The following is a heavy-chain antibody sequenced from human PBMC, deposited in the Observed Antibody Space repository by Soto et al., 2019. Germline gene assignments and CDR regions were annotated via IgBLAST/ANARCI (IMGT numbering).Heavy chain of an antibody. CDR1: GYTITKYN. CDR3: ARDGDNRAHFDY. CDR2: LHADNDDT. V-gene: IGHV1-3*01. Sequence: QVQLVQSGPEVKRPGASVKISCKASGYTITKYNIPWVRQAPGKRPEWMGWLHADNDDTIYSPRFQGRITITRDTAANTGYMELSSLTSEDTALYYCARDGDNRAHFDYWGQGTLVTVSS. D-gene: IGHD4-17*01. J-gene: IGHJ4*02.